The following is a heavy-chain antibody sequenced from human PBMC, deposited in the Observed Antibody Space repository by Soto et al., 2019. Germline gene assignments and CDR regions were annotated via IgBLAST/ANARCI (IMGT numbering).Heavy chain of an antibody. J-gene: IGHJ6*03. CDR1: GYTFTSYD. V-gene: IGHV1-8*01. Sequence: ASVKVSCKASGYTFTSYDINWVRQATGQGLEWMGWMNPNSGNTGYAQKFQGRVTMTRNTSISTDYMELSSLRSEDTAVYYCARGLADFWSGYYPGYYHYYMDAGGKGTTVTVPS. CDR3: ARGLADFWSGYYPGYYHYYMDA. CDR2: MNPNSGNT. D-gene: IGHD3-3*01.